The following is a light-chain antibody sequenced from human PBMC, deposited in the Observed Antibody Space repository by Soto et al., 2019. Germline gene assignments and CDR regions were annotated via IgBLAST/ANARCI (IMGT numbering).Light chain of an antibody. CDR3: QTWVTGIQV. J-gene: IGLJ2*01. CDR2: LNSDGSH. CDR1: SGQSSYA. Sequence: QSVLTQSPSASASLGASVKLTCTLSSGQSSYAIAWHQQQPEKGPRYLMKLNSDGSHSKGDGIPDRFSGSSSGAERYLTISSLQSEDEADYYCQTWVTGIQVFGGGTKVTV. V-gene: IGLV4-69*01.